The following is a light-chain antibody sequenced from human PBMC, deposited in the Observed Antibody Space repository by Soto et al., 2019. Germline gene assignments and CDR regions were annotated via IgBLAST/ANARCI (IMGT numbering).Light chain of an antibody. Sequence: EIVLTQSPATLSLSPGERPTLSCRASQSVSSYLAWYQQKPGQAPRLLIYDASNRATGIPARFSGSGSGTDFTLTISSLEPEDFAVYYCQQRSIWLTFGGGTKVEIK. V-gene: IGKV3-11*01. CDR3: QQRSIWLT. CDR1: QSVSSY. CDR2: DAS. J-gene: IGKJ4*01.